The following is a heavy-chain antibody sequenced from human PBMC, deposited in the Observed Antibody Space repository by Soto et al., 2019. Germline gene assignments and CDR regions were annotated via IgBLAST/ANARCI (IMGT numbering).Heavy chain of an antibody. V-gene: IGHV4-39*01. J-gene: IGHJ4*02. D-gene: IGHD3-3*01. CDR3: ARLGFGAGPH. CDR1: GDSVSSSSYY. CDR2: IYYTGNT. Sequence: QLQLQESGPGLVKPSETLSLTCTVSGDSVSSSSYYWGWIRQPPGKGLDWIGNIYYTGNTYYNSSLKRRVTISVDTSKNQFSLKLSSVTAADTAVYYCARLGFGAGPHWGRGTLVTVSS.